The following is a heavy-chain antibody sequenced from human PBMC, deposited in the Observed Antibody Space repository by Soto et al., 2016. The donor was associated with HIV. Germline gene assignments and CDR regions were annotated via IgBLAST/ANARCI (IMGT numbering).Heavy chain of an antibody. CDR3: KSHLYPT. J-gene: IGHJ5*02. D-gene: IGHD3-16*01. CDR1: GFTFSNAW. V-gene: IGHV3-15*01. CDR2: IKSETDGGTT. Sequence: EVQLVESGGGLVKPGGSLRLSCAVSGFTFSNAWMSWVRQAPGKGLEWVGRIKSETDGGTTDYAAPAKGRFTISRDDSKNTLYLHMDSLKTEDTAVYYCKSHLYPTWGQGMLVTVSS.